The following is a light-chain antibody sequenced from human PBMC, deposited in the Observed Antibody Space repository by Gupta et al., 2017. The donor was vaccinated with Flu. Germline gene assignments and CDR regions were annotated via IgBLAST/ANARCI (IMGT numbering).Light chain of an antibody. Sequence: DIQMTQSPSSLSASVGDRVVITCRASQNIASYLNWYQQKPGKAPKLLMYVASTLQSGVPSRFSGSGSGTEFTLIISSRQPEDSATYYCQQSDSTLSSTFGQGTKL. CDR1: QNIASY. CDR2: VAS. J-gene: IGKJ1*01. V-gene: IGKV1-39*01. CDR3: QQSDSTLSST.